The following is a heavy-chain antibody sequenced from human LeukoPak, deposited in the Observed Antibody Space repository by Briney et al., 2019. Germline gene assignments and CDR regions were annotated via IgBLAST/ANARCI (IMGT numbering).Heavy chain of an antibody. Sequence: QTGGSLRLSCAASGFTFSSYAMSWVRQAPGKGLEWVSAISGSGGSTYYADSVKGRFTISRDNSKNTLYLQMNSLRAEDTAVYYCAKDLSIVGVTSDYWGQGTLVTVSS. CDR3: AKDLSIVGVTSDY. CDR2: ISGSGGST. D-gene: IGHD1-26*01. CDR1: GFTFSSYA. J-gene: IGHJ4*02. V-gene: IGHV3-23*01.